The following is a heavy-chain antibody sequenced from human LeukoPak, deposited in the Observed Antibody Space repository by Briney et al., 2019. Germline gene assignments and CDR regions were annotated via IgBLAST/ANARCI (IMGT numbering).Heavy chain of an antibody. CDR2: ISYSGNT. J-gene: IGHJ5*02. Sequence: PSETLSLTCTVSGGSVSSYQWGWIRQPPGKGLEWIAYISYSGNTNYNPSLRSRVTISIDTSKNQFSLRLSSVTAADTAVYHCARAEVYSSSSWWFDPWGQGTLVTVSS. V-gene: IGHV4-59*08. CDR3: ARAEVYSSSSWWFDP. CDR1: GGSVSSYQ. D-gene: IGHD6-6*01.